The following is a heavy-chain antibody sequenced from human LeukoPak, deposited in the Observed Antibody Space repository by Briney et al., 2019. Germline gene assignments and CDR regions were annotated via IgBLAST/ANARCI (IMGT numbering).Heavy chain of an antibody. J-gene: IGHJ4*02. CDR3: ATGRGGRWLGESYGFDY. V-gene: IGHV1-24*01. Sequence: ASVKVSCKVSGYTLTELSMHWVRQAPGKGLEWMGGFDPEDGETIYAQKFQGRVTMTEDTSTDTAYMELSSLRSEDTAVYYCATGRGGRWLGESYGFDYWGQGTLVTVSS. D-gene: IGHD3-10*01. CDR1: GYTLTELS. CDR2: FDPEDGET.